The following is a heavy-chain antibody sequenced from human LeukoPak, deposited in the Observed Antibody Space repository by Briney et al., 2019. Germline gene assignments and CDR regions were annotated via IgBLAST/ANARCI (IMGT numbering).Heavy chain of an antibody. Sequence: ASVKVSCAASGDTFTGDYMHWVRQAPGQGLERRGWITPNSGGTNYAQTFQGKVTMTRDTSISTAYMELSRLRSDDTAVYYCARALSLPQDSSGWYAFDYWGQGTLVTVSS. CDR2: ITPNSGGT. J-gene: IGHJ4*02. V-gene: IGHV1-2*02. D-gene: IGHD6-19*01. CDR3: ARALSLPQDSSGWYAFDY. CDR1: GDTFTGDY.